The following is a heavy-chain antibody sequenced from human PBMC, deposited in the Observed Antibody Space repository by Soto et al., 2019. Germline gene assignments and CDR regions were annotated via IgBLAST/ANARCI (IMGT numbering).Heavy chain of an antibody. CDR1: GFKFDDYA. CDR2: ISWNGKEI. V-gene: IGHV3-9*03. CDR3: VKDSSWEPRILDF. Sequence: VELVESGGGLEQPGRSLRLSCAGSGFKFDDYALHWVRQVPRKGLEWVSGISWNGKEIGYADSVKGRFIVSRDNTKNSVYLQLNSLTVEDMALYFCVKDSSWEPRILDFWGQGTRVTVSS. D-gene: IGHD1-26*01. J-gene: IGHJ3*01.